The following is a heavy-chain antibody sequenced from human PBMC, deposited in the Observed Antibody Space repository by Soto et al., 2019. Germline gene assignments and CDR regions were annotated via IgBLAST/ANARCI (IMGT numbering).Heavy chain of an antibody. J-gene: IGHJ6*02. D-gene: IGHD3-22*01. CDR2: IYYSGST. Sequence: SETLSLTCTVSCGSISSYYWSWIRQPPGKGLEWIGYIYYSGSTNYNPSLKSRVTISVDTSKNQFSLKLSSVTAADTAVYYCARRDSSGYPYYYYGMDVWGQGTTVTVSS. CDR3: ARRDSSGYPYYYYGMDV. CDR1: CGSISSYY. V-gene: IGHV4-59*08.